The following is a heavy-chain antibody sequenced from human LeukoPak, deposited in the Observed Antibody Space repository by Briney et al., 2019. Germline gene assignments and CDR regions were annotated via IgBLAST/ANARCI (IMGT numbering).Heavy chain of an antibody. Sequence: SETLSLTCAVYGGSFSGYYWGWIRQPPGKGLEWIGSIYYSGNTYYNASLKSRVTISVDTSKNQFSLKLTSVTVADTAVYYCARRRLFLAHAFDIWGQGTMVTVSS. CDR2: IYYSGNT. CDR1: GGSFSGYY. J-gene: IGHJ3*02. V-gene: IGHV4-34*01. CDR3: ARRRLFLAHAFDI. D-gene: IGHD4/OR15-4a*01.